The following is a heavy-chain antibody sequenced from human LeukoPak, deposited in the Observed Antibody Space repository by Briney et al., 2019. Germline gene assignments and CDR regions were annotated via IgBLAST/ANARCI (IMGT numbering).Heavy chain of an antibody. Sequence: GGSLRPSCAASGFTFSSYGMHWVRQAPGKGLEWVAVISYDGSNKYYADSVKGRFTISRDNSKNTLYLQMNSLRAEDTAVYYCAKAIYDSSGYYPKCFQHWGQGTLVTVSS. D-gene: IGHD3-22*01. CDR3: AKAIYDSSGYYPKCFQH. CDR2: ISYDGSNK. CDR1: GFTFSSYG. J-gene: IGHJ1*01. V-gene: IGHV3-30*18.